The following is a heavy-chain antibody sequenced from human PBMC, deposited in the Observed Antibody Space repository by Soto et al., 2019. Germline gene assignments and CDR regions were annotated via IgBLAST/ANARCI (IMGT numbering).Heavy chain of an antibody. Sequence: ASVKVSCKASGYTFTGYYMHWVRQAPGQGLEWMGWINPNSGGTNYAQKFQGWVTMTRDTSISTAYMELSRLRSDDTAVYYCARSVDIVATTPGGNYGMDVWGQGTTVTVSS. D-gene: IGHD5-12*01. CDR2: INPNSGGT. CDR1: GYTFTGYY. CDR3: ARSVDIVATTPGGNYGMDV. V-gene: IGHV1-2*04. J-gene: IGHJ6*02.